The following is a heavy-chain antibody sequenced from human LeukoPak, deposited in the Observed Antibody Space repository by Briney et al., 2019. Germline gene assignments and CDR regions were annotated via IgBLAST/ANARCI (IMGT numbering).Heavy chain of an antibody. V-gene: IGHV3-20*04. D-gene: IGHD2-8*01. CDR3: AREYCTNGVCYQAAFDY. CDR2: TNWNGGST. J-gene: IGHJ4*02. CDR1: GFTFDDYG. Sequence: GGSLRLSCAASGFTFDDYGMSWVRQAPGKGLEWVSGTNWNGGSTGYADSVKGRFTISRDNAKNSLYLQMNSLRAEDTALYYCAREYCTNGVCYQAAFDYWGQGTLVTVSS.